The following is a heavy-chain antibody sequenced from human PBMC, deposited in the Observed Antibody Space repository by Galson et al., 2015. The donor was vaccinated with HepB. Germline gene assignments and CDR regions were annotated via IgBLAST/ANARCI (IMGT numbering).Heavy chain of an antibody. CDR3: ARVGRKQWLVGNDYYMDV. Sequence: SETLSLTCAVSGGSISSSNWWSWVRQPPGKGLEWIGEIYHSGSTNYNPSLKSRVTISIDKSKNQFSLKLSSVTAADTAVYYCARVGRKQWLVGNDYYMDVWGKGTTVTVSS. CDR2: IYHSGST. J-gene: IGHJ6*03. CDR1: GGSISSSNW. D-gene: IGHD6-19*01. V-gene: IGHV4-4*02.